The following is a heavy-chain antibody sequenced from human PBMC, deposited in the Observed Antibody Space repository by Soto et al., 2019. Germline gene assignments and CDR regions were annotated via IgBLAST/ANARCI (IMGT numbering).Heavy chain of an antibody. J-gene: IGHJ5*02. CDR2: TYHTGTT. Sequence: PSDTLSLTCALCGDSIIGIYHCAFSRQSPGRGLEWIASTYHTGTTYYTPSLESRVTISVDTSKNQFSLKLSSVTAADTAVYFCARLVVVAPVANAWGQGTLVTVSS. V-gene: IGHV4-38-2*01. D-gene: IGHD2-2*01. CDR1: GDSIIGIYH. CDR3: ARLVVVAPVANA.